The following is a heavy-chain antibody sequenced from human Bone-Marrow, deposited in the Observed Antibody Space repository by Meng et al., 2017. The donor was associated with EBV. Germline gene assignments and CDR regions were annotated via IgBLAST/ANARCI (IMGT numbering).Heavy chain of an antibody. D-gene: IGHD3-9*01. J-gene: IGHJ5*02. CDR1: GASIGGSSYW. CDR3: ATVKGGNYFPWFDP. Sequence: QLHRKESGPGLVKPPETLSLTCSVPGASIGGSSYWWGWIRQSPGEGLEWIASIYYSGITYYNPSLKSRVSISVDTSNNQFSLRLTSVTAADTAVYYCATVKGGNYFPWFDPWGQGTLVTVSS. CDR2: IYYSGIT. V-gene: IGHV4-39*07.